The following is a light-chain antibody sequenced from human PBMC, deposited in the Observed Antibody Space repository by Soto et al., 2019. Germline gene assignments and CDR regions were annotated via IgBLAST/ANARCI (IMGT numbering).Light chain of an antibody. CDR1: QGIRND. Sequence: AIQMTQSPSSLSASVGDRVTITCRASQGIRNDLGWYQQKPGKAPKLLIYAASSLQSGVPSRFSGSGSGTDFTLTISSLQPEDFATYYCLQSYFTPTWTFGQGTKVDIK. CDR2: AAS. V-gene: IGKV1-6*01. CDR3: LQSYFTPTWT. J-gene: IGKJ1*01.